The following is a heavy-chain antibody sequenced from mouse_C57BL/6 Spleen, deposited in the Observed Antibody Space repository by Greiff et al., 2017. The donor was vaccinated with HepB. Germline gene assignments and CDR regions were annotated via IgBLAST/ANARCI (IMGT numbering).Heavy chain of an antibody. CDR1: GYSITSGYY. CDR2: ISYDGSN. V-gene: IGHV3-6*01. D-gene: IGHD2-1*01. CDR3: ARDQGNPYFDY. J-gene: IGHJ2*01. Sequence: EVQLQESGPGLVKPSQSLSLTCSVTGYSITSGYYWNWIRQFPGNKLEWMGYISYDGSNNYNPSLKNRISITRDTSKNQFFLKLNSVTTEDTATYYCARDQGNPYFDYWGQGTTLTVSS.